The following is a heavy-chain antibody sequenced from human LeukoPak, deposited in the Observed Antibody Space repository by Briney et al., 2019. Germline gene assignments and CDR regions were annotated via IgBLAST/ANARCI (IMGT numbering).Heavy chain of an antibody. CDR1: GRTFSSYA. J-gene: IGHJ6*03. CDR3: ARDPVITGTTNYYYMDV. V-gene: IGHV1-69*05. Sequence: APVKVSCKASGRTFSSYAISWVRQAPGQGLEWMGGIIPIFGTANYAQKFQGRVTINTDEPTSTAYMELSSLRSEDTAVYYCARDPVITGTTNYYYMDVWGKGTTVTVSS. CDR2: IIPIFGTA. D-gene: IGHD1-7*01.